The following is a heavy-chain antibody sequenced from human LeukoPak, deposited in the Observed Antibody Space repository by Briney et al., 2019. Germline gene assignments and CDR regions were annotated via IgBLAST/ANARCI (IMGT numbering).Heavy chain of an antibody. Sequence: NPSETLSLTCSVSGGSITSSFYWSWIRQSPGKGLEWIGYIYNSGGTKYNPSLKSRLTIPVDTSKNQFSLNLSSVTAADTAVYYCARASVLLSADYWGQGTLVTVSS. V-gene: IGHV4-59*01. CDR1: GGSITSSFY. CDR2: IYNSGGT. D-gene: IGHD3-16*01. CDR3: ARASVLLSADY. J-gene: IGHJ4*02.